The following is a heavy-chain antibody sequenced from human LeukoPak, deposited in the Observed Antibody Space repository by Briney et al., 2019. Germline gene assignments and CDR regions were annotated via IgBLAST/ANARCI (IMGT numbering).Heavy chain of an antibody. CDR3: ARGASRSFDY. J-gene: IGHJ4*02. V-gene: IGHV1-8*03. CDR1: GYTFTTYE. Sequence: ASVKVSCKASGYTFTTYETHWVRQATGQGLEWMGWMNPNSGITGYAQKFQGRVTITRNTSMRTAYMELSSLRSEDTAVYYCARGASRSFDYWGQGTLVTVSS. CDR2: MNPNSGIT.